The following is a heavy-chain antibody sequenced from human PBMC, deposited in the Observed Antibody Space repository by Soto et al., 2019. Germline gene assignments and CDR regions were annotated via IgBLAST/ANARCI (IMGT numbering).Heavy chain of an antibody. CDR3: ANDPAGSIPDSSDPITMIAY. CDR2: ISYDGSNK. D-gene: IGHD3-22*01. CDR1: GFTFSSYG. V-gene: IGHV3-30*18. J-gene: IGHJ4*02. Sequence: QVQLVESGGGVVQPGRSLRLSCAASGFTFSSYGMHWVRQAPGKGLEWVAVISYDGSNKYYADSVKGRFTISRDNSKNTLYLQMNSLRAEDTAVYYCANDPAGSIPDSSDPITMIAYWGQGTLVTVSS.